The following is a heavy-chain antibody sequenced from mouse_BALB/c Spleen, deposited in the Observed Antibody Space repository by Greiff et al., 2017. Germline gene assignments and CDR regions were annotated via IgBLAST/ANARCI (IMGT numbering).Heavy chain of an antibody. CDR2: IDPANGNT. CDR3: ARGYGSSYLWFAY. Sequence: EVQLQQSGAELVKPGASVKLSCTASGFNFKDTYMHWVKQRPEQGLEWIGRIDPANGNTKYDPKFQGKATITADTSSNTAYLQLSSLTSEDTAVYYCARGYGSSYLWFAYWGQGTLVTVSA. D-gene: IGHD1-1*01. CDR1: GFNFKDTY. J-gene: IGHJ3*01. V-gene: IGHV14-3*02.